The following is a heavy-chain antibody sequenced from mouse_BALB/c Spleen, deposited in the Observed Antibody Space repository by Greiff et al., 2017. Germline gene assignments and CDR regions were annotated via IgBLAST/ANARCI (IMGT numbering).Heavy chain of an antibody. CDR3: TTLRGGGYYAMDY. CDR1: GYTFTSYW. J-gene: IGHJ4*01. Sequence: EVQLQESGTVLARPGASVKMSCKASGYTFTSYWMHWVKQRPGQGLEWIGAIYPGNSDTSYNQKFKGKAKLTAVTSTSTAYMELSSLTNEDSAVYYCTTLRGGGYYAMDYWGQGTSVTVSS. CDR2: IYPGNSDT. V-gene: IGHV1-5*01. D-gene: IGHD2-12*01.